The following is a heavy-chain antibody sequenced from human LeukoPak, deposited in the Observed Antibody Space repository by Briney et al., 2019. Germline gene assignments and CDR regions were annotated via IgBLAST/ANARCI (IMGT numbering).Heavy chain of an antibody. V-gene: IGHV4-39*07. J-gene: IGHJ4*02. CDR2: IYYSGST. CDR1: GGSISSSSYY. CDR3: AREQLPYYYDSSGANRPYYFDY. D-gene: IGHD3-22*01. Sequence: SETLSLTCTVSGGSISSSSYYWGWIRQPPGKGLEWIGSIYYSGSTYYNPSLKSRITRTVDTSKNQFSLKLISVPAADTAVYYCAREQLPYYYDSSGANRPYYFDYWGQGTLVTVSS.